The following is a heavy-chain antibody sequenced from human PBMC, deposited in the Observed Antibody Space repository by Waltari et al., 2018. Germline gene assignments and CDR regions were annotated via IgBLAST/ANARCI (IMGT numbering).Heavy chain of an antibody. CDR3: ARAKGVGLRERSPSVWFDP. J-gene: IGHJ5*02. Sequence: QVQLQESGPGLVKPSETLSLTCAVYGGSFSGYYWSWIRQPPGKGLEWIGEINHSGSTNYNPSLKSRVTISVDTSKNQFSLKLSSVTAADTAVYYCARAKGVGLRERSPSVWFDPWGQGTLVTVSS. D-gene: IGHD2-8*01. CDR1: GGSFSGYY. CDR2: INHSGST. V-gene: IGHV4-34*01.